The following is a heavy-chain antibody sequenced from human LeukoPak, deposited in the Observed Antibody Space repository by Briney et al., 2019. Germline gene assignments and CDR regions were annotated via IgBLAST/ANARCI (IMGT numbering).Heavy chain of an antibody. D-gene: IGHD3-3*01. CDR3: ARDPLYDLKYYYYMDV. CDR1: GYTFTSYY. J-gene: IGHJ6*03. V-gene: IGHV1-46*01. CDR2: INPSGGST. Sequence: GASVKVSCKASGYTFTSYYMHWVRQAPGQGLEWMGIINPSGGSTSYAQKFQGRVTMTRDTSTSTVYMELSSLRSEDTAVYYCARDPLYDLKYYYYMDVWGKGTTVNVPS.